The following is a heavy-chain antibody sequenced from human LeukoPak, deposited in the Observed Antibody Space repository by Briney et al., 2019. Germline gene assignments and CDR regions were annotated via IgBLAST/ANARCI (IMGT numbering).Heavy chain of an antibody. D-gene: IGHD3-16*01. V-gene: IGHV3-30-3*01. CDR3: ARNSVGGSFFDY. Sequence: GGSLRLSCAASGFTFRSYWMSWVRQAPGKGLEWVAVISYDGTNKDYADSVKGRLTISRDNSKNTLYLQMNSLRPEDTAVYYCARNSVGGSFFDYWGRESWSPSPQ. CDR1: GFTFRSYW. J-gene: IGHJ4*02. CDR2: ISYDGTNK.